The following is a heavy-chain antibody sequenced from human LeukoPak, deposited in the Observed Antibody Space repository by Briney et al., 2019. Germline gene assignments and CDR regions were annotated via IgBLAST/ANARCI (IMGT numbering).Heavy chain of an antibody. CDR1: GFTVSSNY. Sequence: PGGSLRLSCAASGFTVSSNYMSWVRQAPGKGLEWVSVIYSGGSTYYADSVKGRFTISRDNSKNTLYLQMNSLRAEDTAVYYCARESDNYDFWSGYRSNAFDIWSQGTMVTVSS. J-gene: IGHJ3*02. D-gene: IGHD3-3*01. V-gene: IGHV3-53*01. CDR2: IYSGGST. CDR3: ARESDNYDFWSGYRSNAFDI.